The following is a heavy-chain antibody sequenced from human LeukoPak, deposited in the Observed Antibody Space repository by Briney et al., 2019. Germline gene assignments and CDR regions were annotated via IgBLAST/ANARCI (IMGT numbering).Heavy chain of an antibody. J-gene: IGHJ5*02. CDR1: EFTFSSYA. Sequence: GGSLRLSCATSEFTFSSYAMSWVRQAPGKGLEWVSAISGDGGSTYYADSMKGRFTISRDNSKNTLYLQMNSLRAEDTAVYYCAKVGTTNWFDPWGQGTLVTVSS. CDR3: AKVGTTNWFDP. V-gene: IGHV3-23*01. CDR2: ISGDGGST. D-gene: IGHD1-1*01.